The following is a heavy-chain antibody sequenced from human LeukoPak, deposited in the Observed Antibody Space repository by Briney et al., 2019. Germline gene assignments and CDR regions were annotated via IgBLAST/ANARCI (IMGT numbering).Heavy chain of an antibody. CDR3: ARERNGAFDI. CDR1: GFTFSSFA. J-gene: IGHJ3*02. V-gene: IGHV3-64*01. D-gene: IGHD1-14*01. Sequence: PGGSLRLSCAASGFTFSSFAMHWVRQAPGKGLDYVSVISSSGGNTFYASSVKGRFTISRDNSKNSLFLQMGSLRNEDMAVYYCARERNGAFDIWGQGTMVTVSS. CDR2: ISSSGGNT.